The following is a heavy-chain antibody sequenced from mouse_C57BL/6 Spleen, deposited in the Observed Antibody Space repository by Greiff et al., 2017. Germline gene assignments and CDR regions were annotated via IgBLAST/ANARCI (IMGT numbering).Heavy chain of an antibody. CDR3: ARGDGPYAMDY. D-gene: IGHD1-1*01. J-gene: IGHJ4*01. CDR1: GYTFTSYW. CDR2: IDPSDSET. V-gene: IGHV1-52*01. Sequence: QVQLKQPGAELVRPGSSVKLSCKASGYTFTSYWMHWVKQRPIQGLEWIGNIDPSDSETHYNQKFKDKATLTVDKSSSTAYMQLSSLTSEDSAVYYCARGDGPYAMDYWGQGTSVTVSS.